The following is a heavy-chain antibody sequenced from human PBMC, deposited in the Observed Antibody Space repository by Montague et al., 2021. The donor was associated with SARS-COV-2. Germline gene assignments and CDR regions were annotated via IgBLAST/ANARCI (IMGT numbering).Heavy chain of an antibody. J-gene: IGHJ6*02. CDR2: INHYGST. CDR1: GRSFSGNY. CDR3: ARGLPVTTLFYYFGMDV. D-gene: IGHD4-11*01. V-gene: IGHV4-34*01. Sequence: SETLSLTCAVYGRSFSGNYWSWIRQPPGRGLEWIGEINHYGSTNYNPSLKSRVTMSVDTSKNQFSLKLSSVTAADTAVYYCARGLPVTTLFYYFGMDVWGQGTTVTVPS.